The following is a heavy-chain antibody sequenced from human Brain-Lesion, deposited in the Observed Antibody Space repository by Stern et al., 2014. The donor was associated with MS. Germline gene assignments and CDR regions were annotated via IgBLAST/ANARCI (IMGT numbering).Heavy chain of an antibody. D-gene: IGHD4-17*01. J-gene: IGHJ4*02. CDR3: ARTGDDFGDYSLSY. Sequence: VQLVESGPGLVKPSETLSLTCTVSGGSINTNNYYWGWIRQPPGKGLEWIGNIYSSGSTFYSPSLKSRVTMSVDTSKNHFSRKRASVTAADTAVYYCARTGDDFGDYSLSYWGQGTLVTVSS. V-gene: IGHV4-39*01. CDR1: GGSINTNNYY. CDR2: IYSSGST.